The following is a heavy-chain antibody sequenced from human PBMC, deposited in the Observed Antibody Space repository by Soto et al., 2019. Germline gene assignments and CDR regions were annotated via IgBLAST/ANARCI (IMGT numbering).Heavy chain of an antibody. Sequence: PGESLKISCKGSGYSFTRYWIGWVRQMPGKGLEWTGIIYPGDSDTRYSPSFQGQVSISVDKSITTAYLQWSSLKASDTAIYYCGKKGQKNSGGWYQWCKGGVDTVSS. CDR2: IYPGDSDT. D-gene: IGHD6-19*01. CDR1: GYSFTRYW. CDR3: GKKGQKNSGGWYQ. J-gene: IGHJ4*01. V-gene: IGHV5-51*01.